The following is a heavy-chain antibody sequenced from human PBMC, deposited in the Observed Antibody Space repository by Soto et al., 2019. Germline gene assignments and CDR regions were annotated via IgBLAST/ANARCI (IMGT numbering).Heavy chain of an antibody. J-gene: IGHJ4*02. Sequence: SWIRQPPGKGLEWIGYIYYSGSTYYNPSLRSRVTISVDTSKNQFSLKLSSVTAADTAVYYCARYGSGECNRGSCYSPFDYWGQGTLVTAPQ. V-gene: IGHV4-30-4*01. D-gene: IGHD2-15*01. CDR2: IYYSGST. CDR3: ARYGSGECNRGSCYSPFDY.